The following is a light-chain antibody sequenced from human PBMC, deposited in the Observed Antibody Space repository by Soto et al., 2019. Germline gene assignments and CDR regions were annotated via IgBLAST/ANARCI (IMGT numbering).Light chain of an antibody. CDR2: KAS. J-gene: IGKJ1*01. V-gene: IGKV1-5*03. CDR3: QQYDTRCT. Sequence: DIQMTQSPSTLSASVGDRVTITCRASQNVNGWLAWYQQKPGKAPKLLINKASTLESGVPSRFSGGGFGTEFTLTISSLQTDDFATYYCQQYDTRCTFGQGTKVEVK. CDR1: QNVNGW.